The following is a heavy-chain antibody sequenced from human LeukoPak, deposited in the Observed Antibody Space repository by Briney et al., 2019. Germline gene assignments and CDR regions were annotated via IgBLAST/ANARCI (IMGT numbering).Heavy chain of an antibody. V-gene: IGHV1-18*01. J-gene: IGHJ1*01. CDR1: NYTFTSYG. CDR3: ARDLIAAAGSSEYFQH. CDR2: ISAYNGNT. D-gene: IGHD6-13*01. Sequence: GASVKVFCKASNYTFTSYGISWVRQAPGQGLEWMGWISAYNGNTNHAQKLQGRVTMTTDTSTSTAYMELRSLRSDDTAVYYCARDLIAAAGSSEYFQHWGQGTLVTVSS.